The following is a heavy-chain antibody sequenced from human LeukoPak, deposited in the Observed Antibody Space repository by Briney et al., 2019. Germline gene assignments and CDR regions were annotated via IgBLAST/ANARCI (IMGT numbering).Heavy chain of an antibody. CDR2: ISGDGGST. CDR3: AKDATDCGGDCYSGLFDY. D-gene: IGHD2-21*02. J-gene: IGHJ4*02. V-gene: IGHV3-43*02. Sequence: GGSLRLSCAASGFTFDDYAMHWVRQAPGKGLEWVSLISGDGGSTYYADSVKRRFTISRDNSKNSLYLQMNSLRTEDTALYYCAKDATDCGGDCYSGLFDYWGQGTLVTVSS. CDR1: GFTFDDYA.